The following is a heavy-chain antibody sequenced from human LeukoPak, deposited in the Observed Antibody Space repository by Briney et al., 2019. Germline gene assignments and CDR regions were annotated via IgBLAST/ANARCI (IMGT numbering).Heavy chain of an antibody. CDR3: ARDRTTYYYDSSGYYLSPGAFDI. CDR1: GFTFSTYA. CDR2: INVGGDKT. Sequence: GGSLRLSCAASGFTFSTYAMSWVRQAPGKGLEWVSAINVGGDKTYYADSVKGRFTISRDNAKNSLYLQMNSLRAEDTAVYYCARDRTTYYYDSSGYYLSPGAFDIWGQGTMVTVSS. J-gene: IGHJ3*02. D-gene: IGHD3-22*01. V-gene: IGHV3-23*01.